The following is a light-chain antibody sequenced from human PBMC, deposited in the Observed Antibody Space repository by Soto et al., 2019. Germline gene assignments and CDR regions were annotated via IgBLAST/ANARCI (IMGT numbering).Light chain of an antibody. CDR3: HQYDSSPLT. V-gene: IGKV3-20*01. CDR1: QSVSSSY. Sequence: EIVLTQSPGTLSLSPGERATLSCRASQSVSSSYLAWYQQKPGQATRLLIYGASSRATGIPDRFCGSGSGTDFTLTISRLEPEDFAVYYCHQYDSSPLTFGGGTKVEIK. J-gene: IGKJ4*01. CDR2: GAS.